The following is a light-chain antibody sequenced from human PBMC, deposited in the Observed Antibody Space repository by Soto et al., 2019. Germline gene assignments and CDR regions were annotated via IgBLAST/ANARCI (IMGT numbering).Light chain of an antibody. J-gene: IGLJ1*01. CDR2: EVS. V-gene: IGLV2-14*01. CDR3: SSYTSSSTLYV. CDR1: SSDVGGYDY. Sequence: QPVLTQPASVSGSPGQSITISCTGTSSDVGGYDYVSWYQQHPGKAPKLMIYEVSNRPSGVSNHFSGSKSGNTASLTISGLQAEDEADYYCSSYTSSSTLYVFGTGTKVTVL.